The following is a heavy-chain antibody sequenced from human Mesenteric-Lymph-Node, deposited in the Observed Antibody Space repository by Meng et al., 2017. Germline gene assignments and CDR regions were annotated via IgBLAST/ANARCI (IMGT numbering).Heavy chain of an antibody. Sequence: QVLLQESGPELVKPSGTLSLTCAVSGGSISSSNWWSWVRQPPGKGLEWIGKIYHSGITNYNPSLKSRVTISKDTSKNHFSLKLSSVTAADTAVYFCARQGVGGSLVDSWGQGTLVTVFS. CDR1: GGSISSSNW. CDR2: IYHSGIT. V-gene: IGHV4-4*02. J-gene: IGHJ4*02. CDR3: ARQGVGGSLVDS. D-gene: IGHD1-26*01.